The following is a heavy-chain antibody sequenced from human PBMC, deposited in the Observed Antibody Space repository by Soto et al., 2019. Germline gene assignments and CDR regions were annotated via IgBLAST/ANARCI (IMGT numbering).Heavy chain of an antibody. V-gene: IGHV3-21*01. D-gene: IGHD3-10*01. J-gene: IGHJ6*02. CDR3: GRDYKPYGSGNPQYGMDV. CDR2: ISSSSSYI. Sequence: EVQLVESGGGLVKPGGSLRLSCAASGFTFSSYSMNWVRQAPGKGLEWVSSISSSSSYIYYADSVKGRFTISRDNAKNSLSLQMNTRRAEDTAVYYCGRDYKPYGSGNPQYGMDVWGQGTTVTVSS. CDR1: GFTFSSYS.